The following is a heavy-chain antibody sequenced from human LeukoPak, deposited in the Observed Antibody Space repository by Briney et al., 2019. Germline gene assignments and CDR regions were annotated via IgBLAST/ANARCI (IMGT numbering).Heavy chain of an antibody. J-gene: IGHJ4*02. CDR2: IIWSSGSI. D-gene: IGHD6-19*01. CDR3: AKDIRATSVAGTSGFDY. V-gene: IGHV3-9*01. CDR1: GFTFDVYA. Sequence: GRSLRLSCAASGFTFDVYAMHWVRQAPGKGLEWVSGIIWSSGSIGYADSMKGRFTISRDNAKNSLYLQMNSLRAEDTALYYCAKDIRATSVAGTSGFDYWGQGTLVTVSS.